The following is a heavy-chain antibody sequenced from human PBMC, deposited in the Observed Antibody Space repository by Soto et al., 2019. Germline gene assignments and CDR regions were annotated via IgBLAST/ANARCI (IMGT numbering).Heavy chain of an antibody. D-gene: IGHD2-15*01. V-gene: IGHV1-3*01. CDR2: INAANGNT. Sequence: QVQLVQSGAEVKKPGASVKVSCKASGYNFTSYGMHWVRQAPGQRLEWMGWINAANGNTRYPQKFQGRVTITRDTSASTAYMELSSLRSEDTAVYYCARGYCSGGSCYSWLDPWGQGTLVNVSS. J-gene: IGHJ5*02. CDR3: ARGYCSGGSCYSWLDP. CDR1: GYNFTSYG.